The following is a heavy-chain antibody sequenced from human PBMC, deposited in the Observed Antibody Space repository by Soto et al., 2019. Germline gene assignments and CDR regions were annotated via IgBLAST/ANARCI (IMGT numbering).Heavy chain of an antibody. CDR3: AREGYGAFAI. Sequence: QVQLVESGGGVVQPGGSLSLTCAASGFTFSSYAFHWVRQAPGKGQEWVAVISYDGSNKYYADSVKGRCTISRDNSKNTLYLQMNSLRAEDTAVYYCAREGYGAFAIWGQGTMVTVSS. CDR2: ISYDGSNK. J-gene: IGHJ3*02. V-gene: IGHV3-30-3*01. D-gene: IGHD6-13*01. CDR1: GFTFSSYA.